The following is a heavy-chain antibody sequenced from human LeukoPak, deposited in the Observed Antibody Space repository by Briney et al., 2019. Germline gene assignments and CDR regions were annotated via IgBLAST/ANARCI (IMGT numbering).Heavy chain of an antibody. CDR2: INPNSGGT. D-gene: IGHD3-9*01. CDR3: ARGGQLRYSDRTGDYYYGMDV. V-gene: IGHV1-2*04. CDR1: GYTFTGYY. J-gene: IGHJ6*04. Sequence: ASVKVSCKASGYTFTGYYMHWVRQAPGQGLEWMGWINPNSGGTNYAQKFQGWVTMTRDTSISTAYMELSRLRSDDTAVYYCARGGQLRYSDRTGDYYYGMDVWGKGTTVTVSS.